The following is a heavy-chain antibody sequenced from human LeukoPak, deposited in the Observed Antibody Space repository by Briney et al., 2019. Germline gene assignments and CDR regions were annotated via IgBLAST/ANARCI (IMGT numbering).Heavy chain of an antibody. CDR2: IWYDGSNK. V-gene: IGHV3-33*08. J-gene: IGHJ4*02. Sequence: PGRSLRLSCAASGLTFSTSAMHWVRQAPGKGLEWLAFIWYDGSNKYYADSVKGRFTISRDNSKNTLYLQMNSLRAEDTAVYYCARGGSGYFDYWGQGTLVTVSS. D-gene: IGHD1-26*01. CDR1: GLTFSTSA. CDR3: ARGGSGYFDY.